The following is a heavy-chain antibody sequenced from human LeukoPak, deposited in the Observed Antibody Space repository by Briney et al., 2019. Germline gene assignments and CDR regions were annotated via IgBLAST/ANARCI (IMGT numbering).Heavy chain of an antibody. CDR3: ARGTYYGSGRFDY. CDR2: IYYSGST. V-gene: IGHV4-59*01. Sequence: PSETLSLTCTVSGGSISSYYWSWIRQPPGKGLEWIGYIYYSGSTNYNPSLKSRVTTSVDTSKNQFSLKLSSVTAADTAVYYCARGTYYGSGRFDYWGQGTLVTVSS. D-gene: IGHD3-10*01. J-gene: IGHJ4*02. CDR1: GGSISSYY.